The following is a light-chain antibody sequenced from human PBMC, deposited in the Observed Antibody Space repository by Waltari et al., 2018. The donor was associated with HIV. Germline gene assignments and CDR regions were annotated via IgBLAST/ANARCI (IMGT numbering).Light chain of an antibody. J-gene: IGLJ2*01. CDR2: GNT. V-gene: IGLV1-40*01. CDR3: QSYDSSLSGFVV. CDR1: SSNIGAGYD. Sequence: QSVLTQPPSVSGAPGQRVTISCTGSSSNIGAGYDVHWYQQLPGTAPKVLIYGNTSRPSVVPDRFAGSKSGTSASLAITGLQAEDDADYYCQSYDSSLSGFVVFGGGTKVTVL.